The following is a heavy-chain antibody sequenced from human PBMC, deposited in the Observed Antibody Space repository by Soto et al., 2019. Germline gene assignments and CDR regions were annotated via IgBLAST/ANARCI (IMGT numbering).Heavy chain of an antibody. J-gene: IGHJ6*02. CDR1: GFTFDDYA. CDR2: ISWNSGKI. V-gene: IGHV3-9*01. D-gene: IGHD3-3*01. Sequence: EVQLVESGGGLVQPGRSLRLSCAASGFTFDDYAMHWVRQAPGKGLEWVSCISWNSGKIDYADSMKGRFTISRDNAKNTLYLQINSLSTEDTAMYYCAKDMGPFGVSTSYHYGMDVWGQGTTVTVSS. CDR3: AKDMGPFGVSTSYHYGMDV.